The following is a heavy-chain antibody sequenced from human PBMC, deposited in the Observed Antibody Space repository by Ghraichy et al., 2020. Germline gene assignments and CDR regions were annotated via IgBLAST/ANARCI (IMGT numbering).Heavy chain of an antibody. J-gene: IGHJ5*02. V-gene: IGHV4-59*01. CDR2: VYYSGST. CDR3: ARLNSGGYLMT. D-gene: IGHD3-22*01. Sequence: SETLSLTCAVSGGSITGYHWSWIRQPPGKGLEWIGYVYYSGSTKYIPSHKSRVTISVDTSKNQFSLKLSSVTAADTAIYYCARLNSGGYLMTWGQGTLVTVSS. CDR1: GGSITGYH.